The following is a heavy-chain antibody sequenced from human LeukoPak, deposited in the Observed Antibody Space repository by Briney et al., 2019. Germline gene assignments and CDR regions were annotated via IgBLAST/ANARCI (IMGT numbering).Heavy chain of an antibody. Sequence: PSETLSLTCTVTGGSISSYYWSWIRQPPGKGLEWIGYIYYSGSTNYNPSLKSRVTISVDTSKNQFSLKLSSVTAADTAVYYCARAYDSSLGAAFDIWGQGTMVTVSS. CDR1: GGSISSYY. CDR3: ARAYDSSLGAAFDI. D-gene: IGHD3-22*01. J-gene: IGHJ3*02. V-gene: IGHV4-59*01. CDR2: IYYSGST.